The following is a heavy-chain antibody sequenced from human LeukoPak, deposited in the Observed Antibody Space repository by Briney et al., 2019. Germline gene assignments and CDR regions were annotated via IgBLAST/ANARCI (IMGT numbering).Heavy chain of an antibody. CDR2: ISASGGST. Sequence: GGSLRLSCAASGFTFSSYAMSWVRQAPGKGPEWVSAISASGGSTYYADSVKGRFTISRDKSKNTLYLQMNSLRAEDTAVYYCAKDLYYDSSGYYIGYFDYWGQGTLVTVSS. CDR3: AKDLYYDSSGYYIGYFDY. J-gene: IGHJ4*02. CDR1: GFTFSSYA. V-gene: IGHV3-23*01. D-gene: IGHD3-22*01.